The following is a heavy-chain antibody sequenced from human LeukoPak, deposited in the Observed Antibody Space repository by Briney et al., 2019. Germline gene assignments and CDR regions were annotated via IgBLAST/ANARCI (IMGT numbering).Heavy chain of an antibody. CDR3: ARHSQRAALDFDH. J-gene: IGHJ4*02. Sequence: SETLSLTCTVSGGSISSYYWSWIRQPPGKRLEWIGYIYYSGSTNYNPSLKSRVTISIDTSKNQFYLKLSSVTAADTAVYYCARHSQRAALDFDHWRQETLVTVPS. CDR2: IYYSGST. V-gene: IGHV4-59*08. CDR1: GGSISSYY. D-gene: IGHD3-3*02.